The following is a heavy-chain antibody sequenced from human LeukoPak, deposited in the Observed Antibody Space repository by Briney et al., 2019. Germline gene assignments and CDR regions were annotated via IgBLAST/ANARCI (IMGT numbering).Heavy chain of an antibody. J-gene: IGHJ4*02. CDR1: GFTFDDYA. D-gene: IGHD6-13*01. V-gene: IGHV3-9*01. CDR3: AKDIYREYSSSWVIDY. CDR2: ISWNSGGR. Sequence: GGSLRLSCAASGFTFDDYAMHWVRQPPGKGLEWVSGISWNSGGRAYADSVKGRFPISRDIAKNSLYLQMNSLRAEDTALYYCAKDIYREYSSSWVIDYWGQGTLVTVSS.